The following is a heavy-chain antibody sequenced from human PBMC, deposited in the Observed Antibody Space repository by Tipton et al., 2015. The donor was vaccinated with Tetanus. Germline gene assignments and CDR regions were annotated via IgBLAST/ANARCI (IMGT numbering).Heavy chain of an antibody. CDR3: ARGLIVVVPAAKRSWFDP. Sequence: PGLVKPSETLSLTCTVSGGSISSYYWSWIRQPPGKGLEWIGYIYYSGSTNYNPSLKSRVTISVDTSKNQFSLKLSSVTAADTAVYYCARGLIVVVPAAKRSWFDPWGQGTLVTVSS. J-gene: IGHJ5*02. V-gene: IGHV4-59*12. CDR2: IYYSGST. D-gene: IGHD2-2*01. CDR1: GGSISSYY.